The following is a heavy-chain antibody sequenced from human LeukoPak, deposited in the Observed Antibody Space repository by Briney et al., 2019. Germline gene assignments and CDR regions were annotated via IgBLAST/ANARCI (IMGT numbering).Heavy chain of an antibody. CDR2: IYPGVRT. CDR3: ARSAVTRAGVFDY. V-gene: IGHV4-4*07. Sequence: PSETLSLTCTVSGVSFSSYYWTWIRQPAGKGLEWLGRIYPGVRTYYSPSIESRLTMSADTSKNQFSLNLRSMTAADTAVYFCARSAVTRAGVFDYWGRGILVTVSS. CDR1: GVSFSSYY. J-gene: IGHJ4*02. D-gene: IGHD4-17*01.